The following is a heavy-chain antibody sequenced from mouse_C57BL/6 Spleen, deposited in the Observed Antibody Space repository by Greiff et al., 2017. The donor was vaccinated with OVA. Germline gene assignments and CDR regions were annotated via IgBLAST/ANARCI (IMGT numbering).Heavy chain of an antibody. D-gene: IGHD1-1*01. CDR1: GFTFSDYG. CDR2: ISSGSSTI. J-gene: IGHJ2*01. V-gene: IGHV5-17*01. CDR3: ARPSYYYGSVDY. Sequence: EVKVVESGGGLVKPGGSLKLSCAASGFTFSDYGMHWVRQAPEKGLEWVAYISSGSSTIYYADTVKGRFTISRDNAKNTLFLQMTSLRSEDTAMYYCARPSYYYGSVDYWGQGTTLTVSS.